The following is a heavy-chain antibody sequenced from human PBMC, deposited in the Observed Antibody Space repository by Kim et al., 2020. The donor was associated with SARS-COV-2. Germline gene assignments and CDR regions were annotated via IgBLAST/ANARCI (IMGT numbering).Heavy chain of an antibody. CDR1: GGSFSGYY. J-gene: IGHJ4*02. D-gene: IGHD2-2*01. CDR3: ARLCPGRGPTRDY. Sequence: SETLSLTCAVYGGSFSGYYWSWIRQPPGKGLEWIGEINHSGSTNYNPSLKSRVTISVDTSKNQFSLKLSSVTAADTAVYYCARLCPGRGPTRDYWGQGTLVPVSS. V-gene: IGHV4-34*01. CDR2: INHSGST.